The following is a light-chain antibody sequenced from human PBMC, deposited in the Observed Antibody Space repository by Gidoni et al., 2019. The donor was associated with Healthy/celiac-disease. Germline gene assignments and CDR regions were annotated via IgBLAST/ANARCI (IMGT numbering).Light chain of an antibody. CDR3: QAWDSSNVV. Sequence: SYELTQPPSLSVSPGQTASITCSGDKLGDKYACWYQQKPGQSPVLVIYQASKRPSGSPARFSGSNSGNTATLTISGTQAMDEADYYCQAWDSSNVVFGGGTKLTVL. CDR2: QAS. V-gene: IGLV3-1*01. J-gene: IGLJ2*01. CDR1: KLGDKY.